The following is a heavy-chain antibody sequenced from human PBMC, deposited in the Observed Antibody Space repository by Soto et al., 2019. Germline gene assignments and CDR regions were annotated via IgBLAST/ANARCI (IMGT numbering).Heavy chain of an antibody. CDR3: ARGYPRSILSTSLTTSYWFDS. D-gene: IGHD2-21*01. Sequence: QVQLQQWGTGLLKPSETLSLHCAVYGESLRGYYWSWIRQTPAMGLEWIGEINHRGTTNHDSSLKRRAIISIDTSKKQVSLRLNYVTAADTAVYYCARGYPRSILSTSLTTSYWFDSWGQGTLVTVSS. V-gene: IGHV4-34*04. J-gene: IGHJ5*01. CDR2: INHRGTT. CDR1: GESLRGYY.